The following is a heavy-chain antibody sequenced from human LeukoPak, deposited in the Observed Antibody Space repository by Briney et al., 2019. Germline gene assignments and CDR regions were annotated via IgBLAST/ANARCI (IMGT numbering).Heavy chain of an antibody. J-gene: IGHJ4*02. D-gene: IGHD4-17*01. V-gene: IGHV1-69*05. Sequence: GASVKVSCKASGGTFSSYAISWLRQAPGQGLEWMGRIIPIFGTANYAQKFQGRVTITTDESTSTAYMELSSLRSEDAAVYYCARDDGECLFDYWGQGTLVTVSS. CDR1: GGTFSSYA. CDR2: IIPIFGTA. CDR3: ARDDGECLFDY.